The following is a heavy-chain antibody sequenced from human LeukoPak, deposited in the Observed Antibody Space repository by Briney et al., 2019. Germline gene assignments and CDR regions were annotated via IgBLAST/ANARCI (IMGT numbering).Heavy chain of an antibody. CDR2: ISWNSGSI. J-gene: IGHJ6*02. Sequence: GGSLRLSCAASGFTFDDYAMHWVRQAPGKGLEWVSGISWNSGSIGYADSVKGRFTISRDNAKNSLYLQMNSLRAEDTALYYCARAAGPSYYCYGMDVWGQGTTVTVSS. CDR3: ARAAGPSYYCYGMDV. V-gene: IGHV3-9*01. D-gene: IGHD6-13*01. CDR1: GFTFDDYA.